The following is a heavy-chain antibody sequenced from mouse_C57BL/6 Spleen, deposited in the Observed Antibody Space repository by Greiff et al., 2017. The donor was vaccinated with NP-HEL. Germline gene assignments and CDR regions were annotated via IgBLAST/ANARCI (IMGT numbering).Heavy chain of an antibody. CDR1: GYTFTSYW. Sequence: QVQLQQPGAELVKPGASVKMSCKASGYTFTSYWITWVKQRPGQGLEWIGDIYPGSGSTNYNEKFKSKATLTVDTSSSTAYMQLISLTYEDSAVYYCAMLITTVVATDFDVWGTGTTVTVSS. CDR3: AMLITTVVATDFDV. J-gene: IGHJ1*03. CDR2: IYPGSGST. V-gene: IGHV1-55*01. D-gene: IGHD1-1*01.